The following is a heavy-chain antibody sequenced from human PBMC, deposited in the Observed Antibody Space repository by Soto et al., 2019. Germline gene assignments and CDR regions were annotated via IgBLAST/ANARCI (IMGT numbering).Heavy chain of an antibody. D-gene: IGHD6-13*01. V-gene: IGHV1-18*01. CDR3: ARDAAAGLNDY. CDR1: GYTFTSYG. CDR2: ISAYNGNT. Sequence: QVQLVQSGAEVKKPGASVKVSCKASGYTFTSYGISWVRQAPGQGLEWMGWISAYNGNTKYVQKFQGRVTMTTDTSTCTAYMELRSLRSDDTALYYCARDAAAGLNDYWGQGTLVTVSS. J-gene: IGHJ4*02.